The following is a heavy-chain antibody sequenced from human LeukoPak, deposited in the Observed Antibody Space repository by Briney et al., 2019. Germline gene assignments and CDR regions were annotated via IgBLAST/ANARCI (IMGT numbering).Heavy chain of an antibody. V-gene: IGHV1-18*01. Sequence: ASVKVSCKASGYTFASYGISWVRQAPGQGLEWMGWISAYNGNTNYAQKLQGRVTMTTDTSTSTAYMELRSLRSDDTAVYYCARDRHVVATIGLSAFDIWGQGTMVTVSS. CDR3: ARDRHVVATIGLSAFDI. D-gene: IGHD5-12*01. CDR1: GYTFASYG. J-gene: IGHJ3*02. CDR2: ISAYNGNT.